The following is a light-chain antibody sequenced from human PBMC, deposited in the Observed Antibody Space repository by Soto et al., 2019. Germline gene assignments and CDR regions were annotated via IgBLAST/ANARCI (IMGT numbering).Light chain of an antibody. CDR1: QSVLYSSNNKNY. J-gene: IGKJ2*01. Sequence: DIVMTQSPDSLAVSLGERATINCKSSQSVLYSSNNKNYLAWYQQKPGQPPELLIYWASTRESGVPDRVSGSGSGPDFTLTISSLQAEDVAVYYCQQYYSTSYTFGQGTMLEIK. CDR3: QQYYSTSYT. V-gene: IGKV4-1*01. CDR2: WAS.